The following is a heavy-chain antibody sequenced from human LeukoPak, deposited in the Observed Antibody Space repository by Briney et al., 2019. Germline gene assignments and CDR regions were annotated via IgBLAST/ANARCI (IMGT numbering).Heavy chain of an antibody. CDR1: GGSISSGGYY. J-gene: IGHJ2*01. V-gene: IGHV4-30-2*01. CDR2: IYHSGST. Sequence: PSETLSLTCTVSGGSISSGGYYWSWIRQPPGKGLEWIGYIYHSGSTYYNPSLKSRVTISVDRSKNQFSLKLSSVTAADTAVYYCAKALSSSFYYFDLGGRGTLVTVSS. D-gene: IGHD3-16*02. CDR3: AKALSSSFYYFDL.